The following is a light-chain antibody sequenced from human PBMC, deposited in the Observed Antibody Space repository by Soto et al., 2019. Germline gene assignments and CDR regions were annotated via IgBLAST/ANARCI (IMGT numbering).Light chain of an antibody. CDR3: QQYGSSPPIT. Sequence: EIVLTQSPGTLSLSPGQISTLSCRASQSVSSSNLAWYQQKPGQPPRLLIYGASSRATGIPDRFSGSGSGTDFTLTISKLEPEDFAVYYCQQYGSSPPITFGQGTRLEIK. J-gene: IGKJ5*01. V-gene: IGKV3-20*01. CDR1: QSVSSSN. CDR2: GAS.